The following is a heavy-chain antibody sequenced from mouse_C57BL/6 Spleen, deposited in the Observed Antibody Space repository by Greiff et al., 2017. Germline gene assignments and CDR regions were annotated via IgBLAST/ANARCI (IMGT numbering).Heavy chain of an antibody. J-gene: IGHJ3*01. D-gene: IGHD2-4*01. CDR1: GYTFTDYE. V-gene: IGHV1-15*01. Sequence: QVQLKQSGAELVRPGASVTLSCKASGYTFTDYEMHWVKQTPVHGLEWIGAIDPETGGTAYNQKFKGKAILTADKSSSTAYMELRSLSSEDSSVYYCTRNYDCPFAYWGQGTLVTVSA. CDR2: IDPETGGT. CDR3: TRNYDCPFAY.